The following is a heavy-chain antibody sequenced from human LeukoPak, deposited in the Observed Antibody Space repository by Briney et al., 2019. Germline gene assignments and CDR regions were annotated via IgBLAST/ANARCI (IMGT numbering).Heavy chain of an antibody. V-gene: IGHV3-48*01. CDR1: GFAFSNSN. D-gene: IGHD3-22*01. CDR3: ARDDYYDSSSHSQDY. J-gene: IGHJ4*02. Sequence: GGSLRLSCAASGFAFSNSNMNWVRQAPGKGLEWVSYISSSSDTIYYADSVKGRFTISRDNAKNSLYVQVNSLRAEDTAVYYCARDDYYDSSSHSQDYWGQGTLVIVSS. CDR2: ISSSSDTI.